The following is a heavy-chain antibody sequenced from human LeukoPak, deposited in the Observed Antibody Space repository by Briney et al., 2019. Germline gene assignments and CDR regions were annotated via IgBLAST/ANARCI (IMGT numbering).Heavy chain of an antibody. J-gene: IGHJ5*02. CDR3: AKDAQPRSRWFDP. V-gene: IGHV3-7*03. CDR1: GFIFKDYW. Sequence: PGGSLRLSCAASGFIFKDYWMIWVRQAPGKGLEGVANIKQDGSEKYYVDSVKGRFTISRDNAKNSLYLQMNTLRAEDTAMYYRAKDAQPRSRWFDPWGQGTLVTVSS. CDR2: IKQDGSEK. D-gene: IGHD3-16*01.